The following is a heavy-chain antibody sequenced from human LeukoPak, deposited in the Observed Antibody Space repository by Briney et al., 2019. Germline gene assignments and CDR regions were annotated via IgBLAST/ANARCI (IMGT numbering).Heavy chain of an antibody. CDR3: ARESTVTPTNSRYYYYYYYMDV. Sequence: NPGGSLRLSCAASGFTFSSYSMNWVRQAPGKGLEWVSSISSSSSYIYYADSMKGRFTISRDNAKNSLYLQMNSLRAEDTAVYYCARESTVTPTNSRYYYYYYYMDVWGKGTTVTVSS. CDR2: ISSSSSYI. D-gene: IGHD4-11*01. J-gene: IGHJ6*03. CDR1: GFTFSSYS. V-gene: IGHV3-21*01.